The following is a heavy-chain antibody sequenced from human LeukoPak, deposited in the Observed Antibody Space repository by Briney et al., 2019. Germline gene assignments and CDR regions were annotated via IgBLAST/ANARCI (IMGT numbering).Heavy chain of an antibody. V-gene: IGHV3-30*04. D-gene: IGHD3-9*01. CDR2: ISYDGSNK. J-gene: IGHJ4*02. Sequence: GGSLRLSCAASGFTFSSYAMHWVRQAPGKGLEWVAVISYDGSNKYYADSVKGRFIISRDNSKNTLYLQMNSLRAEDTAVYYCASGYDILTGYIYWGQGTLVTVSS. CDR1: GFTFSSYA. CDR3: ASGYDILTGYIY.